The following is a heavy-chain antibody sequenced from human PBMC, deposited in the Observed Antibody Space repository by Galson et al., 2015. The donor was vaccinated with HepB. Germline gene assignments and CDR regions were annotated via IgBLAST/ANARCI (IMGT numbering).Heavy chain of an antibody. V-gene: IGHV3-23*01. Sequence: SLRLSCAASGFTFSSYAMSWVRQAPGKGLEWVSAISGSGGSTYYADSVKGRFTISRDNSKNTLYLQMNGLRAEDTAVYYCAKDLVQGIVATGYGMDVWGQGTTVTVSS. CDR1: GFTFSSYA. CDR2: ISGSGGST. J-gene: IGHJ6*02. D-gene: IGHD5-12*01. CDR3: AKDLVQGIVATGYGMDV.